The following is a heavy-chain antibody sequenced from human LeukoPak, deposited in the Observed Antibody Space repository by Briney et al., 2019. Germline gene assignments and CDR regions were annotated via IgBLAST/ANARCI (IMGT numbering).Heavy chain of an antibody. D-gene: IGHD6-19*01. CDR2: IYTSGRT. Sequence: WQTLSLTCTVSGASISSGNSSWSWIRQPAGKGLEWIGRIYTSGRTNHNPALKSRVTLSSDTSKNQFSLNLTSVAAADTAVYYCGRGHNSGWTYFDYWGLGTLVTVSP. CDR1: GASISSGNSS. J-gene: IGHJ4*02. V-gene: IGHV4-61*02. CDR3: GRGHNSGWTYFDY.